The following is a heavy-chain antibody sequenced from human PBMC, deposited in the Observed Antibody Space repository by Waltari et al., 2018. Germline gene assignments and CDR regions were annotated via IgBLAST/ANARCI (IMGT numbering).Heavy chain of an antibody. CDR3: ARDHTIYGDYSSDL. J-gene: IGHJ4*02. D-gene: IGHD4-17*01. CDR2: INADTGHP. CDR1: GYAFNTYA. V-gene: IGHV7-4-1*02. Sequence: QVQLVQSGSEVKKPGASVKVSCTAAGYAFNTYAITWVRQAPGQGLQWMGWINADTGHPTYAPGFTGRFVFSLDTSVTTTFLQISDLRAEDTAVYFCARDHTIYGDYSSDLWGQGALVTVSS.